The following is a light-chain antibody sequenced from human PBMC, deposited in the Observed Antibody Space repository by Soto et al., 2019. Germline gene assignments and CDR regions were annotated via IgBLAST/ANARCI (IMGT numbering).Light chain of an antibody. V-gene: IGKV3-15*01. CDR2: GAS. J-gene: IGKJ5*01. Sequence: EIVMTQSPVTLSVSPGERATLFCRASQSASSNLAWYQHKPGQAPRLLIYGASTRATGIPARFSGSGSGTEFTLTINRLESEDFAVCYFKHYKSWPRIGFGEGTRLEIK. CDR1: QSASSN. CDR3: KHYKSWPRIG.